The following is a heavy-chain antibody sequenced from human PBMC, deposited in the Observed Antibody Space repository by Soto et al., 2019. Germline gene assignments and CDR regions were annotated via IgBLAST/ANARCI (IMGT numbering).Heavy chain of an antibody. V-gene: IGHV3-30*18. Sequence: VGSLRLSCAASGFTFSSYGMHLVRQAPGKGLEWVAVISYDGSNKYYADSVKGRFTISRDNSKNTLYLQMNSLRAEDTAVYYCAKRRVGSGWYQYYYYYGMDVWGQGTTVTVSS. CDR2: ISYDGSNK. D-gene: IGHD6-19*01. CDR3: AKRRVGSGWYQYYYYYGMDV. CDR1: GFTFSSYG. J-gene: IGHJ6*02.